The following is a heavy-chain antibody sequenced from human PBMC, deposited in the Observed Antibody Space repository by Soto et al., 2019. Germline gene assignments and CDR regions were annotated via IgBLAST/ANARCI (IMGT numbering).Heavy chain of an antibody. J-gene: IGHJ4*02. Sequence: GGSLRLSCAASGFTFSFCAMSWVRQAPGKGLEWVSSIRGNNGATHYAASVKGRFTISTHSSQNTLFLQMNSLRTEDTATYYCVRGRYGSEIHWGQGTKVTVSS. CDR1: GFTFSFCA. CDR2: IRGNNGAT. D-gene: IGHD3-10*01. V-gene: IGHV3-23*01. CDR3: VRGRYGSEIH.